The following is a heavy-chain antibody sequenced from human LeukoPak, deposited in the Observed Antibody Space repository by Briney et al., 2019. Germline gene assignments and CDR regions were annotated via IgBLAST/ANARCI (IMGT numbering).Heavy chain of an antibody. Sequence: PSETLSLTCAVYGGSFSGYHWSWIRQPPGKGLEWIGEINHSGSTNYNPSLKSRVTISVDTSKNQFSLKLSSVTAADTAVYYCARAAHQINHYYYGMDVWGQGTTVTVSS. CDR3: ARAAHQINHYYYGMDV. J-gene: IGHJ6*02. V-gene: IGHV4-34*01. CDR1: GGSFSGYH. CDR2: INHSGST.